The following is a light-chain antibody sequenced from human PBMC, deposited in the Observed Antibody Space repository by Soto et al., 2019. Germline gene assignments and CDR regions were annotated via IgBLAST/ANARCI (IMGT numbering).Light chain of an antibody. CDR3: QHMRT. V-gene: IGKV1-5*01. CDR1: QNINNW. J-gene: IGKJ1*01. CDR2: DAS. Sequence: DIQMTQSPYTLSASIGDRVTITCRASQNINNWIAWYQQKPGKAPKFLIYDASTLESGVPSRFNGSGFGTEFSLTISSLQPDDFGSYYCQHMRTFGQGTKVDIK.